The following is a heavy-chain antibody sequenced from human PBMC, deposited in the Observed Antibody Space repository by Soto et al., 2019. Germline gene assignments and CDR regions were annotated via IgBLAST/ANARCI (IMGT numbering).Heavy chain of an antibody. Sequence: GASVKVSCKASGYTFTSYYMHWVRQAPGQGLEWMGIIYPGDSDTRYSPSFQGQVTISADKSISTAYLQWSSLKASDTAMYYCATPDYGDYVRGAFDIWGQGTMVTVSS. CDR1: GYTFTSYY. V-gene: IGHV5-51*01. CDR3: ATPDYGDYVRGAFDI. J-gene: IGHJ3*02. D-gene: IGHD4-17*01. CDR2: IYPGDSDT.